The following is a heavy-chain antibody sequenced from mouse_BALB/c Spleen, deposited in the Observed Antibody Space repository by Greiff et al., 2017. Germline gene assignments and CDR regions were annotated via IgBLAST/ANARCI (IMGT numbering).Heavy chain of an antibody. J-gene: IGHJ3*01. CDR2: INPSNGGT. CDR1: GYTFTSYY. V-gene: IGHV1S81*02. Sequence: QVQLKESGAELVKPGASVKLSCKASGYTFTSYYMYWVKQRPGQGLEWIGEINPSNGGTNFNEKFKSKATLTVDKSSSTAYMQLSSLTSEDSAVYYCTRSEVFAYWGQGTLVTVSA. CDR3: TRSEVFAY.